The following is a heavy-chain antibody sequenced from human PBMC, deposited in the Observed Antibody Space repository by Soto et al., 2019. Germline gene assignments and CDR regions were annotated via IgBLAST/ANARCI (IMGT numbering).Heavy chain of an antibody. CDR2: INPESTTL. J-gene: IGHJ4*02. CDR3: TTDTFRDWDS. Sequence: GGSLRLSCTASEITLNIYWMHWIRQAPGKGLVWVSRINPESTTLTYADSVTGRFTISRYSAKNTLYLQMNGLSAEDTAIYYCTTDTFRDWDSWGQGTLVTASS. V-gene: IGHV3-74*01. CDR1: EITLNIYW. D-gene: IGHD2-21*02.